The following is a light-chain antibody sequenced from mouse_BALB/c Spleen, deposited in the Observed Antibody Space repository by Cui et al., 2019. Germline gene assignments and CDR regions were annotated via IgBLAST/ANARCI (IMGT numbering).Light chain of an antibody. Sequence: QIVLTQSPALMSASPGEKVTMTCSASSSVSYMYWYQQKPRSSPKPWSDLTYNLASGVPARFSGSGSGTSYSLTISSMEAEDAATYYCQQWSSNPPTFGAGTKLELK. CDR1: SSVSY. CDR2: LTY. CDR3: QQWSSNPPT. V-gene: IGKV4-68*01. J-gene: IGKJ5*01.